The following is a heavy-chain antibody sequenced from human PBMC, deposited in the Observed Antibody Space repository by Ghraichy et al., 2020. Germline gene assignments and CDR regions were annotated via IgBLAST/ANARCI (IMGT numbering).Heavy chain of an antibody. CDR1: GGSISSSSYY. Sequence: SETLSLTCTVSGGSISSSSYYWGWIRQPPGKGLEWIGSIYYSGSTYYNPSLKSRVTISVDTSKNQFSLKLSSVTAADTAVYYCARGTAMNASYDEGTPTEFGEPQYYFDYWGQGTLVTVSS. CDR2: IYYSGST. V-gene: IGHV4-39*01. D-gene: IGHD3-10*01. CDR3: ARGTAMNASYDEGTPTEFGEPQYYFDY. J-gene: IGHJ4*02.